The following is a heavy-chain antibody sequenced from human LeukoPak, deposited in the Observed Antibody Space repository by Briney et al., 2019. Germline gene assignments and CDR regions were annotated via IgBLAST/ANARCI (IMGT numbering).Heavy chain of an antibody. V-gene: IGHV3-7*01. J-gene: IGHJ3*02. CDR2: INQDGSQN. Sequence: GGSLRLSCAASGFSFSTRWMSWVRQAPGRGLEWVGNINQDGSQNSSVDSVKGRFTISRDNTKNSLYLQMNSLGAEDTALYYCAREVTASSFDILGQGSMVTVSS. D-gene: IGHD2-21*02. CDR3: AREVTASSFDI. CDR1: GFSFSTRW.